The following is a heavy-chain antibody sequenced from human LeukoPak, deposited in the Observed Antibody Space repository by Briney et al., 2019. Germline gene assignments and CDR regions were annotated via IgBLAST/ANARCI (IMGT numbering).Heavy chain of an antibody. CDR2: INHSGST. J-gene: IGHJ4*02. Sequence: SETLSLTCAVYGGSFSGYYWSWIRQPPGKGLEWIGEINHSGSTYYNPSLKSRVTISVDTSKNQFSLKLSSVTAADTAVYYCARHLAGITIFSPGYYFDYWGQGTLVTVSS. CDR3: ARHLAGITIFSPGYYFDY. V-gene: IGHV4-34*01. D-gene: IGHD3-9*01. CDR1: GGSFSGYY.